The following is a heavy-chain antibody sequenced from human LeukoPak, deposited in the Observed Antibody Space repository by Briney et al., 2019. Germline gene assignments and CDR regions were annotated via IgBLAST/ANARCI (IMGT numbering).Heavy chain of an antibody. CDR1: GFTFYDYA. CDR3: AKDTGGSYAFDI. D-gene: IGHD1-26*01. V-gene: IGHV3-43*02. J-gene: IGHJ3*02. Sequence: GGSLRLSCAASGFTFYDYAMHWVRQAPGKGLEWVSLISGDGGSTYHADSVKGRFTISRDNSKNSLYLQMNSLRTEDTALYYCAKDTGGSYAFDIWGQGTMVTVSS. CDR2: ISGDGGST.